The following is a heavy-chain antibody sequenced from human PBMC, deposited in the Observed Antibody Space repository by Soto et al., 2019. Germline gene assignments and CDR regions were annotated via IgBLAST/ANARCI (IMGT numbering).Heavy chain of an antibody. J-gene: IGHJ4*02. D-gene: IGHD4-17*01. CDR3: ARASTTVTTLDY. Sequence: SETLSLTCAVSGGSISSGCYSWSWIRQPPGKGLEWIGYIYHSGSTYYNPPLKSRVTISVDRSKNQFSLKLSSVTAADTAVYYCARASTTVTTLDYWGQGTLVTVSS. CDR1: GGSISSGCYS. V-gene: IGHV4-30-2*01. CDR2: IYHSGST.